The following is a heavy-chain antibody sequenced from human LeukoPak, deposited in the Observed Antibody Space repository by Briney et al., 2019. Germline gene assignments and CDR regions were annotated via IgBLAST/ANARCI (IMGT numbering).Heavy chain of an antibody. V-gene: IGHV4-4*09. Sequence: PSETLSLTCTVSGGSISSYYWSWIRQPPGKGLEWIGYIYTSGSTNYNPSLKSRVTISVDTSKNQFSLKLGSVTAADTAVYYCARRVYDSSGYDAYYYYMDVWGKGTTVTVSS. CDR1: GGSISSYY. J-gene: IGHJ6*03. D-gene: IGHD3-22*01. CDR2: IYTSGST. CDR3: ARRVYDSSGYDAYYYYMDV.